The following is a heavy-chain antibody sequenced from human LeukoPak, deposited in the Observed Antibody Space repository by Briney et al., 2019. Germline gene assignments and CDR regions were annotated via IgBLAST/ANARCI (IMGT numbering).Heavy chain of an antibody. Sequence: SETLSLTCAVYGGSFSGYYWSWIRQPPGKGLEWIGEINHSGSTNYNPSLKSRVTISVDTSKNQFSLKLSSVTAADTAVYYCARHAEERYYYYYYYMDVWGKGTTVTISS. D-gene: IGHD1-26*01. CDR1: GGSFSGYY. CDR2: INHSGST. J-gene: IGHJ6*03. CDR3: ARHAEERYYYYYYYMDV. V-gene: IGHV4-34*01.